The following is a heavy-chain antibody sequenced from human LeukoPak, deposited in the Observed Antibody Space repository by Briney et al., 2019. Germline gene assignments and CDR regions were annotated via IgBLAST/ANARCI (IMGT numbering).Heavy chain of an antibody. CDR1: GFTFRSYA. CDR3: ARDPNGDYIGAFDM. CDR2: ISGSGT. V-gene: IGHV3-23*01. J-gene: IGHJ3*02. D-gene: IGHD4-17*01. Sequence: GGSLRLSCATSGFTFRSYAMIWVRQAPERGLQWVSGISGSGTYYADFAKGRFAISRDNSKNTLYLQMNSLRAEDTATYYCARDPNGDYIGAFDMWGQGTMVTVS.